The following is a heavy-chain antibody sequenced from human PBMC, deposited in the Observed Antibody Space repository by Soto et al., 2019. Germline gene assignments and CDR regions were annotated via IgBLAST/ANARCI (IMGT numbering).Heavy chain of an antibody. D-gene: IGHD6-13*01. CDR3: VRDSGAKLSSS. CDR2: IVPIYRTA. V-gene: IGHV1-69*13. J-gene: IGHJ4*02. Sequence: SVKVSCSGSGGTFSSYRINLVRQAPGRGLEWLGGIVPIYRTADYAQKFQVRVTITADESARTSYMELRSLKSQDTAVYYCVRDSGAKLSSSWGQGTLVTVSS. CDR1: GGTFSSYR.